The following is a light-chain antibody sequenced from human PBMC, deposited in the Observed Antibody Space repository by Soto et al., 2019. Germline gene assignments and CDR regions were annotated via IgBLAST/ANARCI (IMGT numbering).Light chain of an antibody. CDR2: HAS. CDR1: QSIDTW. CDR3: QQYCAYST. J-gene: IGKJ1*01. Sequence: DIQMTQSPSTLSASVGDRVTITCRASQSIDTWLAWYQQKPGKAPHLLIFHASTLESGGPSRFSGSGSGTEFALTISSLQPDDFATYFCQQYCAYSTFGQGTKVEIK. V-gene: IGKV1-5*01.